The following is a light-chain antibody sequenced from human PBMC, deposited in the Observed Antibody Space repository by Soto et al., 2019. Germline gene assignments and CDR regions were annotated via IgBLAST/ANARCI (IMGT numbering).Light chain of an antibody. V-gene: IGKV1-33*01. Sequence: DIKMTQSPSSLSASVGDRVTITFQASQDINNYLNWYQQKPGQAPKLLIYDASDLEMGVPSRFSGSGSGTHFTLTISGLQPEDIATYYCQQFGDLTFIFGQGTRLEI. CDR3: QQFGDLTFI. J-gene: IGKJ5*01. CDR2: DAS. CDR1: QDINNY.